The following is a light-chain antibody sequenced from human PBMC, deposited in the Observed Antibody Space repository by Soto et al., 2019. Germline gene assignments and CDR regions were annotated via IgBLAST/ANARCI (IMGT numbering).Light chain of an antibody. J-gene: IGKJ5*01. V-gene: IGKV1-27*01. CDR3: QKYNSAPRT. CDR1: QGISNY. CDR2: AAS. Sequence: DIQMSQSPSSLSASVGDRVTITCRASQGISNYLAWYQQKPGKVPKLLIYAASTLQSGVPSRFSRSGSGTDFTLTISSLQPEDVATYYCQKYNSAPRTFGQGTRLEIK.